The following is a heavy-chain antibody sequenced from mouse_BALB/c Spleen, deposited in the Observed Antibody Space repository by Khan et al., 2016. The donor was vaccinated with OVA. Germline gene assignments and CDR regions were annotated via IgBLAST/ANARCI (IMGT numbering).Heavy chain of an antibody. CDR3: AGKGYCGGFAY. Sequence: EVKLLESGGDLVKPGGSLKLSCAASGFTFSSYGMSWVRQTPDKRLEWVAIIISGDIYTYYPDSVKGRFTISRDNAQNTLYLQMSSLKSEDTAMFYCAGKGYCGGFAYWGQGTLVTVSA. D-gene: IGHD2-14*01. CDR1: GFTFSSYG. J-gene: IGHJ3*01. CDR2: IISGDIYT. V-gene: IGHV5-6*01.